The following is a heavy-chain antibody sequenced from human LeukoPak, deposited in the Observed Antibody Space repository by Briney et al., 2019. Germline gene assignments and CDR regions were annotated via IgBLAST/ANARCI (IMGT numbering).Heavy chain of an antibody. Sequence: GGSLRLSCAASGLTFSSYAMSWVRQAPGKGLEWVSTISGSGGSTDYAGSVKGRFTISRDNSKNTLYLQMNSLRAEDTAVYYCAKASGYGGKSAIDYWGQGTLVTVSS. D-gene: IGHD4-23*01. V-gene: IGHV3-23*01. CDR1: GLTFSSYA. J-gene: IGHJ4*02. CDR2: ISGSGGST. CDR3: AKASGYGGKSAIDY.